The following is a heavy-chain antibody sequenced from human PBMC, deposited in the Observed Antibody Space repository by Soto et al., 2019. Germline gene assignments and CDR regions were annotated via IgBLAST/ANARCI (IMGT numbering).Heavy chain of an antibody. V-gene: IGHV3-48*02. CDR3: ARPAGRVDYFDY. CDR1: GFVFSTYS. J-gene: IGHJ4*02. CDR2: ISSSSSTI. Sequence: EVQLVESGGGLVQPGGSLRLSCAASGFVFSTYSMNWVRQAPGKGLEWVSSISSSSSTIYYADSVQGRFTISRDNAKNSLYLQVNSLRDEATAVYYCARPAGRVDYFDYWGQGTLVTVSS. D-gene: IGHD2-15*01.